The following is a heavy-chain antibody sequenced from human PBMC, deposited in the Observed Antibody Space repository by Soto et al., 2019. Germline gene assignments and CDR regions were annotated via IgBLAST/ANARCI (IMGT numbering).Heavy chain of an antibody. Sequence: SETLSLTCAVSGDPISSSKWWTWVRQTPGKGLEWIGKIDQNGITNYNPSLESRVTILKDNSKNQLSLKLTSVTAVDSAVYYCARLDRDYYYYGMDVWGQGATVTVSS. CDR2: IDQNGIT. V-gene: IGHV4-4*02. CDR1: GDPISSSKW. D-gene: IGHD2-2*03. CDR3: ARLDRDYYYYGMDV. J-gene: IGHJ6*02.